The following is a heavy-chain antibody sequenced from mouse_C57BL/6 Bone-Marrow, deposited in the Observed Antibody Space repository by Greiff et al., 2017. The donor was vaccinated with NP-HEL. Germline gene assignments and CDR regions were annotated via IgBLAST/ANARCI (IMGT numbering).Heavy chain of an antibody. CDR1: GYTFTSYW. J-gene: IGHJ4*01. V-gene: IGHV1-55*01. CDR2: IYPGSGST. D-gene: IGHD1-1*01. Sequence: VQLQQPGAELVKPGASVKMSCKASGYTFTSYWITWVKQRPGQGLEWIGDIYPGSGSTNYNEKFKSKATLTVDTSSSTAYMKLSSLTSEDSAVYYCAGEVYYYGSSYVGYYAMDYWGQGTSVTVSA. CDR3: AGEVYYYGSSYVGYYAMDY.